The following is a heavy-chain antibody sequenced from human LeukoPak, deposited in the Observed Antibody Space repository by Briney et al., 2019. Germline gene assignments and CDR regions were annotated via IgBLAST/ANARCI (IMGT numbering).Heavy chain of an antibody. J-gene: IGHJ4*02. CDR3: ARRFRDSKTYSFDY. Sequence: GASVKVSCKAPGYTFMSYYIYWMRQAPGQGPEWLGRINTNSGATKYAQKSRDRVTMTRDTSTNTVYMELSGLTPDDTAVYYCARRFRDSKTYSFDYWGQGSLVTVS. CDR1: GYTFMSYY. CDR2: INTNSGAT. D-gene: IGHD3-22*01. V-gene: IGHV1-2*06.